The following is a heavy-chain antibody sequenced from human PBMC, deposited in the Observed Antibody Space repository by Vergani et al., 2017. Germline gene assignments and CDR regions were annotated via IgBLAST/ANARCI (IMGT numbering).Heavy chain of an antibody. Sequence: EVQLLESGGGLVQPGGSLRLSCAASGFTFSSYAMSWVRQAPGKGLEWVSAISGSGGSTYYADSVKGRFTISRDNSKNTLYLQMNSLRAEDTAVYYCAKGILEWIYFDYYYMDVWGKGTTVTVSS. CDR2: ISGSGGST. CDR1: GFTFSSYA. CDR3: AKGILEWIYFDYYYMDV. V-gene: IGHV3-23*01. J-gene: IGHJ6*03. D-gene: IGHD3-3*01.